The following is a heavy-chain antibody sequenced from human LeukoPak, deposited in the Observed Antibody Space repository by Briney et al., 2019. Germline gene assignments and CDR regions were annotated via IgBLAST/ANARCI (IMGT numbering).Heavy chain of an antibody. CDR1: GFTFSSYS. Sequence: PGGSLRLSCAASGFTFSSYSMNWVRQAPGKGLEWVSSISSSSSYIYYADSVKGRFTISRDNAKNSLYLQMNSLRAEDTAVYYCARGGYGSGSYYIVDYWGQGTLVTVSS. D-gene: IGHD3-10*01. CDR3: ARGGYGSGSYYIVDY. J-gene: IGHJ4*02. CDR2: ISSSSSYI. V-gene: IGHV3-21*01.